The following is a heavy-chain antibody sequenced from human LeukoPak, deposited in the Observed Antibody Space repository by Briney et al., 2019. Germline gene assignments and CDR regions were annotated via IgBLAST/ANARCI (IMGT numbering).Heavy chain of an antibody. J-gene: IGHJ4*02. Sequence: RAAVKVSCKAPLYTSPKYAISWVRQAPGQGLEWMGQISPHNEDRKNAQKFQGRINLIRDTSTSTVYLDMWDLRSDDTATYYCARVGIPLGATNFDYGGQGTLVSVSS. CDR1: LYTSPKYA. V-gene: IGHV1-18*01. D-gene: IGHD1-26*01. CDR2: ISPHNEDR. CDR3: ARVGIPLGATNFDY.